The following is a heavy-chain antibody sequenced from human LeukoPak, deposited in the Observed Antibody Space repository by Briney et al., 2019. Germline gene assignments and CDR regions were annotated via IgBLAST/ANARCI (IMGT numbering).Heavy chain of an antibody. J-gene: IGHJ5*02. Sequence: SGGSLRLSCAAFGFSVSNNYMSWVRQAPGKGLVWVSTYYIDATTHYPDSVRGRFTISSDSSKNTLYLQMNSLRVEDTAIYYCARESIPSGWYLSWGQGTLVTVSS. CDR2: YYIDATT. CDR3: ARESIPSGWYLS. V-gene: IGHV3-53*01. D-gene: IGHD6-19*01. CDR1: GFSVSNNY.